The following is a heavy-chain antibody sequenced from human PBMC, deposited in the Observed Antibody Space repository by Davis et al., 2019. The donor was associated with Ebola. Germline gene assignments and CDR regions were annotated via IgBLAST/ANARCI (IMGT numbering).Heavy chain of an antibody. CDR1: GGSISSSCYY. Sequence: SETLSLTCTVSGGSISSSCYYWVWNRQPPGKGLEGIGSTYDSVTTYYTPSLKSRVTISVDTSKNQFSLKLSSVTAADTAVYYCARQGLLWFRELFFDYWGQGTLVTVSS. J-gene: IGHJ4*02. CDR3: ARQGLLWFRELFFDY. CDR2: TYDSVTT. D-gene: IGHD3-10*01. V-gene: IGHV4-39*01.